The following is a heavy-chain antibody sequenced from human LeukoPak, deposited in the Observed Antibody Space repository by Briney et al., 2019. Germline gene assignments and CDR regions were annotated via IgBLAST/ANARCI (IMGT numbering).Heavy chain of an antibody. V-gene: IGHV3-66*01. D-gene: IGHD3-3*01. CDR1: GFTVSSSY. CDR3: AKITMTPYYYYMDV. J-gene: IGHJ6*03. CDR2: IYSGGTT. Sequence: GGSLRLSCAVSGFTVSSSYMNWVRQAPGKGLEWVSVIYSGGTTYYADSVKGRFTISRDNSKNTLYFQMNSLRDDDTAVYYCAKITMTPYYYYMDVWGKGTTVTISS.